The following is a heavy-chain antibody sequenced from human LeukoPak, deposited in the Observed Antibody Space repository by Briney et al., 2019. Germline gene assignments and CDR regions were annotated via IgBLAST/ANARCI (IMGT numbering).Heavy chain of an antibody. CDR2: MNPNSGNT. J-gene: IGHJ4*02. CDR3: GRGRGNGRPENYFDY. V-gene: IGHV1-8*01. Sequence: ASVKVSCKASGYTFTSYDINWVRQATGQGLEWMGWMNPNSGNTGYAQRFQGRVTMSRNTSISTAYMELSSLRSEDTAVYYCGRGRGNGRPENYFDYWGQGTLVTVSS. D-gene: IGHD2-8*01. CDR1: GYTFTSYD.